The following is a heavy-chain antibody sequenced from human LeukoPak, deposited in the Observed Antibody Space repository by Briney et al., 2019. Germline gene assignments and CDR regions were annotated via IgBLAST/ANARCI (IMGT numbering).Heavy chain of an antibody. CDR1: GFTFSSYW. J-gene: IGHJ4*02. V-gene: IGHV3-7*01. CDR3: ARVYEYQLLGPIDY. D-gene: IGHD2-2*01. CDR2: IKQDGSEK. Sequence: GGSLRLSCAASGFTFSSYWMSWVRQAPGKGLEWVANIKQDGSEKYYVDSVEGRFTISRDNAKNSLYLQMNSLRAEDTAVYYCARVYEYQLLGPIDYWGQGTLVTVSS.